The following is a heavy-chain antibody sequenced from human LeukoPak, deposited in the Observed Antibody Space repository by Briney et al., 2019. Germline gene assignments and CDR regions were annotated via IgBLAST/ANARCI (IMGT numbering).Heavy chain of an antibody. CDR2: IYHSGST. CDR1: GYSISSGYY. D-gene: IGHD1-1*01. J-gene: IGHJ4*02. V-gene: IGHV4-38-2*02. Sequence: PSETLSLTCTVSGYSISSGYYWGWIRQPPVKGLEWIGIIYHSGSTYYNPSLKSRVTISVDTSKNQFSLKVSSVTAADTAVYYCARATAGTTLFEGIDYWGQGTLVTASS. CDR3: ARATAGTTLFEGIDY.